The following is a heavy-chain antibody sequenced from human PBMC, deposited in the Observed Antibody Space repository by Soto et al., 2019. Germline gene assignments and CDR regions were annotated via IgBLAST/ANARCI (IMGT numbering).Heavy chain of an antibody. Sequence: QVKLVESGGGVVQPGRSLRLSCAVSGFTVSTYGMHWVRQAPGKGLEWVAVISRDGGTKYYADSVKGRFTISRDNSRNTLFLELNSLRGDDMAVYYCTGEVASGYWGQGTLVTVSS. J-gene: IGHJ4*02. V-gene: IGHV3-30*03. CDR2: ISRDGGTK. D-gene: IGHD2-8*02. CDR3: TGEVASGY. CDR1: GFTVSTYG.